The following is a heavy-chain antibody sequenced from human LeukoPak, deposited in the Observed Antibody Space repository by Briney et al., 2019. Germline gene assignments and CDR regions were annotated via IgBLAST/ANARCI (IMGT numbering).Heavy chain of an antibody. V-gene: IGHV1-18*01. J-gene: IGHJ6*03. Sequence: ASVKVSCKASGGTFSSYAISWVRQAPGQRLEWMGWISAYNGNTNYAQKLQGRVTMTTDTSTSTAYMELRSLRSDDTAVYYCARSSTSSSYYMDVWGKGTTVTVSS. CDR3: ARSSTSSSYYMDV. CDR1: GGTFSSYA. CDR2: ISAYNGNT. D-gene: IGHD2-2*01.